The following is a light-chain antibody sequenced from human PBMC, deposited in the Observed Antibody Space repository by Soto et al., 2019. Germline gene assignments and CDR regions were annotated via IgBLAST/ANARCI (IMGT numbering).Light chain of an antibody. Sequence: QSALTQPASVSGSPGQSITISCTGTSSDVGSYNLVSWYQQHPGKAPKLMIYEVSKRPSGVSNRFSGSKSGNTASLTISGLQAEDEADYDCGSYAGSSTLVFGGGTKLTVL. J-gene: IGLJ2*01. V-gene: IGLV2-23*02. CDR1: SSDVGSYNL. CDR3: GSYAGSSTLV. CDR2: EVS.